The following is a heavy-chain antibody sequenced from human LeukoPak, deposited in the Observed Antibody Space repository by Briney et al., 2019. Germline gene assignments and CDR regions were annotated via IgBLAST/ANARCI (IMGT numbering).Heavy chain of an antibody. CDR2: SSSSSSYI. Sequence: GGSLRLSCAATVFTFSSYSMNWVRQATGKGLEWVSSSSSSSSYIYYADSVKGRFTISRDNSKNTLYLQMNSLRAEDTAVYYCAKFWTGRPMGNAFDIWGQGTMVTVSS. D-gene: IGHD3/OR15-3a*01. V-gene: IGHV3-21*01. J-gene: IGHJ3*02. CDR3: AKFWTGRPMGNAFDI. CDR1: VFTFSSYS.